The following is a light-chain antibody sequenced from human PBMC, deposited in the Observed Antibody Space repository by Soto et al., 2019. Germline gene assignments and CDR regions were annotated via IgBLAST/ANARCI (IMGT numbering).Light chain of an antibody. V-gene: IGLV2-14*01. Sequence: QSALTQPASVSGSPGQSITISCTGTSSDVGGYNYVSWYQLHPGKAPKLMISEVTNRPSGVSSRFSGSKSGNTASLTISGLQADDEADYYCGSYTSNSNPYVFGTGTKVTVL. CDR1: SSDVGGYNY. CDR3: GSYTSNSNPYV. J-gene: IGLJ1*01. CDR2: EVT.